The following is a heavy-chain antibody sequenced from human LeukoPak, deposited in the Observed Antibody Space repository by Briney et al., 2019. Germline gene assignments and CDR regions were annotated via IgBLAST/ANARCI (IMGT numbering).Heavy chain of an antibody. CDR3: ARARGYTGSPVDY. Sequence: GGSLRLSCAASGFTFNNYWMHWVRQAPGKGLVWVSRSNSDGSSTSYADSVKGRFTVSRDNAKNTLYLQMNSLRAEDTAVFYCARARGYTGSPVDYWGQGTLVTVSS. D-gene: IGHD1-26*01. V-gene: IGHV3-74*01. CDR2: SNSDGSST. J-gene: IGHJ4*02. CDR1: GFTFNNYW.